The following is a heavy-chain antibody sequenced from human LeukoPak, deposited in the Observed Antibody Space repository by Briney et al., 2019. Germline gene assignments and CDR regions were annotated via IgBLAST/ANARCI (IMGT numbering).Heavy chain of an antibody. CDR3: ARSGRYTFDY. Sequence: GGSLRLSCAASGFTVSSNHMNWVRQAPGKGLEWVSVIYSGGSTFYADSVKGRFTVSRDNSKNSLYLQMNSLRDEHPAVYYCARSGRYTFDYWGQGTLVTVSS. D-gene: IGHD1-26*01. CDR2: IYSGGST. CDR1: GFTVSSNH. V-gene: IGHV3-53*01. J-gene: IGHJ4*02.